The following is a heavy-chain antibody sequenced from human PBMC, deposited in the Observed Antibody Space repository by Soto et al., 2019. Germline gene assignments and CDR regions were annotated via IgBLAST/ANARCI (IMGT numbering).Heavy chain of an antibody. Sequence: QVQLQESGPGLMKPSETLSLTCTVSGGSISSYYWSWIRQPPGKGLEWIGYIYYTGSTNYNPSLKSRVTISVDTSKNQFSLQLSSVTAADTAVYYCANFNWHFDLWGRGTLVTVSS. CDR2: IYYTGST. CDR3: ANFNWHFDL. V-gene: IGHV4-59*01. J-gene: IGHJ2*01. CDR1: GGSISSYY.